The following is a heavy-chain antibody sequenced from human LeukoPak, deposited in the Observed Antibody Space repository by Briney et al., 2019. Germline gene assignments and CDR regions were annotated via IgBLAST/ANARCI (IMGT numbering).Heavy chain of an antibody. D-gene: IGHD3-10*01. CDR1: GYTFTGYY. CDR2: INPNSGGT. J-gene: IGHJ4*02. V-gene: IGHV1-2*06. Sequence: GASVKVSRKASGYTFTGYYMHWVRQAPGPGLEWMGRINPNSGGTNYAQKFQGRVTMTRDTSISTAYMELSRLRSDDPAVYYCARDTRAMVRGVIINFDYWGQGTLVTVSS. CDR3: ARDTRAMVRGVIINFDY.